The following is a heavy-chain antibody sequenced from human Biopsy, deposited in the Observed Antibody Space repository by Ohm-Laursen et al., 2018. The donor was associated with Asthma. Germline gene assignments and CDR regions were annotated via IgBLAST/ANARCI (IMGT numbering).Heavy chain of an antibody. CDR2: VSWNSGSI. V-gene: IGHV3-9*01. Sequence: SLRLSCAASGFNFRTYALSWVRQAPGKGLEWVSGVSWNSGSIDYADSVKGRFTISRDNAKNSLYLQMNSLRGADTALYYCVKDIRLQLWGFDSWGQGTLVTVSS. D-gene: IGHD6-13*01. CDR1: GFNFRTYA. CDR3: VKDIRLQLWGFDS. J-gene: IGHJ4*02.